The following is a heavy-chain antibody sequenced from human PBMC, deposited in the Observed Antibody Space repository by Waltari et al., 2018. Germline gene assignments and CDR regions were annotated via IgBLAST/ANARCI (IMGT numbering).Heavy chain of an antibody. CDR1: GGSFSGYY. Sequence: QVQLQQWGAGLLKPSETLSLTCAVYGGSFSGYYWSWIRQPPGKGLEWIGEINHSGSTNYNPSLKSRVTISVDTSKNQFSLKLSSVTAADTAVYYCARDFYPRGGSSGLDAFDIWGQGTMVTVSS. D-gene: IGHD3-22*01. CDR3: ARDFYPRGGSSGLDAFDI. J-gene: IGHJ3*02. V-gene: IGHV4-34*01. CDR2: INHSGST.